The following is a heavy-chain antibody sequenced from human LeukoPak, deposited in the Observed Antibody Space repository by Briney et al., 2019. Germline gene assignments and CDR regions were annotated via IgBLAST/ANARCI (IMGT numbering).Heavy chain of an antibody. Sequence: PSETLSLTCTVSGASISSYYWSWIRQPPGKGLEWIGYIYYSGSTNYNPSLKSRVTISVDTSKNQFSLKLSSVTAADTAVYYCARQSIAARTFDYWGQGTLVTVSS. CDR3: ARQSIAARTFDY. J-gene: IGHJ4*02. V-gene: IGHV4-59*01. D-gene: IGHD6-6*01. CDR2: IYYSGST. CDR1: GASISSYY.